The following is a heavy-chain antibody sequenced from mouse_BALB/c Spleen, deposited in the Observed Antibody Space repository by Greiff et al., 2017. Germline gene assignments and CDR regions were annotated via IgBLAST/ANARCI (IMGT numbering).Heavy chain of an antibody. CDR1: GYAFTNYL. D-gene: IGHD2-2*01. CDR3: ARDGIWLRFAMDY. CDR2: INPGSGGT. V-gene: IGHV1-54*01. J-gene: IGHJ4*01. Sequence: QVQLQQSGAELVRPGTSVKVSCKASGYAFTNYLIEWVKQRPGQGLEWIGVINPGSGGTNYNEKFKGKATLTADKSSSTAYMQLSSLTSDDSAVYFCARDGIWLRFAMDYWGQGTSVTVSS.